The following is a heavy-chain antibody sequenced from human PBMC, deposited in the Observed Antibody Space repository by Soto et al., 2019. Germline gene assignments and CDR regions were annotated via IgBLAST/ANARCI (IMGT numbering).Heavy chain of an antibody. D-gene: IGHD3-10*01. J-gene: IGHJ4*02. CDR3: ARCYGAGTYYNGLFDN. CDR2: IYYSGTT. V-gene: IGHV4-59*01. CDR1: GGYMGYYY. Sequence: QVQLQESGPGLVKPSETLSLSCTVSGGYMGYYYWSWIRQPPGKGLEWIGYIYYSGTTSYSPSLKGRVTISVDPSKNQFSLKLRSVTAADTAVYYCARCYGAGTYYNGLFDNWGQGTLVTFSS.